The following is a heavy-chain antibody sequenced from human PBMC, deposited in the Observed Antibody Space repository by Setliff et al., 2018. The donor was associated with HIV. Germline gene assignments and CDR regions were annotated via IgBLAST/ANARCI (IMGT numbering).Heavy chain of an antibody. J-gene: IGHJ6*03. CDR1: GFTFSSYA. V-gene: IGHV3-23*01. CDR3: AKGSRVAGYYYYLDV. D-gene: IGHD6-19*01. CDR2: ISGSGDST. Sequence: HPGGSLRLSCAASGFTFSSYAMSWVRQAPGKGLEWVSAISGSGDSTYYADSVKGRFTISRDNSKNTVYLQMNSLRAEDTAVYYCAKGSRVAGYYYYLDVWGKGTTVTVSS.